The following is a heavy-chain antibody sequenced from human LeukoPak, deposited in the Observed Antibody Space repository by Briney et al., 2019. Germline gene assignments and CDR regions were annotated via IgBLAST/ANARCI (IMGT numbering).Heavy chain of an antibody. CDR3: ARRWDYKDAFDI. Sequence: SETLSLTCDVSGGSISSGTHYWTWVRQPVGKGLEWLGRVFTSGSPTYNSSLKSRLTISLDKSKNQFSLRLTSVTAADTAVYYCARRWDYKDAFDIWGQGTMVTVSS. D-gene: IGHD1-26*01. CDR1: GGSISSGTHY. CDR2: VFTSGSP. V-gene: IGHV4-61*02. J-gene: IGHJ3*02.